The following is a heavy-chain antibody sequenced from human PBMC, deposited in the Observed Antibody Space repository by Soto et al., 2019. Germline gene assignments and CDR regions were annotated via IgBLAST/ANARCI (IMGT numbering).Heavy chain of an antibody. J-gene: IGHJ5*02. CDR2: ISYDGSNK. D-gene: IGHD3-22*01. Sequence: GGSLRLSCAASGFTFSSYAMHWVRQAPGKGLEWVAVISYDGSNKYYADSVKGRFTISRDNSKNTLYLQMNSLRAEDTAVYYCAEGDSSGYSPLFDPWGQGTLVTVSS. CDR3: AEGDSSGYSPLFDP. V-gene: IGHV3-30-3*01. CDR1: GFTFSSYA.